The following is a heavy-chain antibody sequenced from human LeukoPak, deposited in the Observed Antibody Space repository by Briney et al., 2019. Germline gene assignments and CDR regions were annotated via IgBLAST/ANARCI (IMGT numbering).Heavy chain of an antibody. D-gene: IGHD3-22*01. CDR2: IYTSGST. Sequence: KSSETLSLTCTVSGGSISSYYWSWIRQPAGKGLEWIGRIYTSGSTNYNPSLKSRVTISVDKSKNQFSLKLSSVTAADTAVYYCARVKPVYYYDSSGNFDYWGQGTLVTVSS. V-gene: IGHV4-4*07. J-gene: IGHJ4*02. CDR1: GGSISSYY. CDR3: ARVKPVYYYDSSGNFDY.